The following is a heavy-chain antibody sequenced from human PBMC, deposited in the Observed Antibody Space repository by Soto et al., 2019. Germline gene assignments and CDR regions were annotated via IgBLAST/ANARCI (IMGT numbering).Heavy chain of an antibody. Sequence: ASVKVSCKASGYTFTNFGISWVRQAPGQGLECRGLISAYNGNTNYAQNFQGRVTMTTDTSTSTAYMELRSLRSDDTAVYYCARISRITMVRGVNYYYYGMDVWG. CDR1: GYTFTNFG. D-gene: IGHD3-10*01. V-gene: IGHV1-18*01. CDR2: ISAYNGNT. J-gene: IGHJ6*02. CDR3: ARISRITMVRGVNYYYYGMDV.